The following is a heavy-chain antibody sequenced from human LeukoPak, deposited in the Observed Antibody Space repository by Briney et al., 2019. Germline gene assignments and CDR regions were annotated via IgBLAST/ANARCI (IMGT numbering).Heavy chain of an antibody. CDR1: GFTFSSYA. CDR3: AKDRSTSPNYYDSSGTFDY. J-gene: IGHJ4*02. D-gene: IGHD3-22*01. Sequence: GGSPRLSCAASGFTFSSYAMSWVRQAPGKGLEWVSAISGSGGSTYYADSVKGRFTISRDNSKNTLYLQMNSLRAEDTAVYYCAKDRSTSPNYYDSSGTFDYWGQGTLVTVSS. CDR2: ISGSGGST. V-gene: IGHV3-23*01.